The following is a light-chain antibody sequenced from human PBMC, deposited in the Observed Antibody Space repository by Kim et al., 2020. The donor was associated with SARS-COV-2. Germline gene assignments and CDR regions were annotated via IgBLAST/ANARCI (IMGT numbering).Light chain of an antibody. Sequence: SGARGQTARITCGGNNIGSKNVHWYQQKPGQAPVLVIYRDSNRPSGIPERFSGSNSGNTATLTISRAQAGDEADYYCQVWDSSTVVFGGGTQLAVL. CDR2: RDS. V-gene: IGLV3-9*01. J-gene: IGLJ2*01. CDR1: NIGSKN. CDR3: QVWDSSTVV.